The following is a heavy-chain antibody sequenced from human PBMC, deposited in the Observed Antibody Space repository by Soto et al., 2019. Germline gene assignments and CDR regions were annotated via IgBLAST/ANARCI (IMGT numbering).Heavy chain of an antibody. CDR2: INPNSGGT. Sequence: ASVKVSCKASGYTFTGYYMHWVRQAPGQGLGWMGWINPNSGGTNYAQKFQGWVTMTRDTSISTAYMELSSLRSEDTAVYYCARERATYHYYYGMDVWGQGTTVTVSS. D-gene: IGHD1-26*01. CDR3: ARERATYHYYYGMDV. V-gene: IGHV1-2*04. J-gene: IGHJ6*02. CDR1: GYTFTGYY.